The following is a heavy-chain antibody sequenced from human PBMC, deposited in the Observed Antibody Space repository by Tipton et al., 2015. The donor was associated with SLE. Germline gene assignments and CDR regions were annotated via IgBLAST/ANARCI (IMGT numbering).Heavy chain of an antibody. CDR2: VIPIFGTA. Sequence: QSGAEVKKPGSSVKVSCKASGGTLSSYAISWVRQAPGQGLEWMGGVIPIFGTANYAQKFQGRVTITADESTSTAYMELSSLRSEDTAVYYCARLVGATTGASFDYWGQGTLVTVSS. J-gene: IGHJ4*02. D-gene: IGHD1-26*01. CDR1: GGTLSSYA. CDR3: ARLVGATTGASFDY. V-gene: IGHV1-69*01.